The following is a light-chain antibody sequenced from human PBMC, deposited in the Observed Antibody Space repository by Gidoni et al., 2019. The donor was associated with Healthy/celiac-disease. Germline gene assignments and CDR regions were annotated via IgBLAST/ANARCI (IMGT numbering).Light chain of an antibody. Sequence: IRMTHSPSSLSASTGDRVTITCRASQGISSYLAWYQQKPGKAPKLLIYAASTLKSGVPSRLSGSGSGTDFTITISSMQYEDFATDYCQQYYSYPPSWTFGQGTKVEIK. J-gene: IGKJ1*01. CDR1: QGISSY. CDR2: AAS. V-gene: IGKV1-8*01. CDR3: QQYYSYPPSWT.